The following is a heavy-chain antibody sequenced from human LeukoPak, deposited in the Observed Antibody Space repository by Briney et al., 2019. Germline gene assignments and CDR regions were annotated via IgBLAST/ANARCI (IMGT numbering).Heavy chain of an antibody. J-gene: IGHJ6*02. CDR2: IIPIFGTA. CDR3: ARGGNPPRGLGDYYYGMDV. CDR1: GYTFTSYG. D-gene: IGHD1-14*01. V-gene: IGHV1-69*13. Sequence: SVKVSCKASGYTFTSYGISWVGQAPGQGLEWMGGIIPIFGTANYAQKFRGRVTITADESTSTAYMELSSLRSEDTAVYYCARGGNPPRGLGDYYYGMDVWGQGTTVTVSS.